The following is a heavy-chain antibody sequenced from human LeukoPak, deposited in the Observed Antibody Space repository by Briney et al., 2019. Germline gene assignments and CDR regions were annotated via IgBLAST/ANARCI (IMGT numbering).Heavy chain of an antibody. CDR3: ARAGSSWSEDWFDP. V-gene: IGHV1-69*04. Sequence: GASVKVSCRASGGTFISYAISWVRQAPGQGLEWMGRIIPILGIANYAQKFQGRVTITADKSTSTAYMELSSLRSEDTAVYYCARAGSSWSEDWFDPWGQGTLVTVSS. J-gene: IGHJ5*02. D-gene: IGHD6-13*01. CDR2: IIPILGIA. CDR1: GGTFISYA.